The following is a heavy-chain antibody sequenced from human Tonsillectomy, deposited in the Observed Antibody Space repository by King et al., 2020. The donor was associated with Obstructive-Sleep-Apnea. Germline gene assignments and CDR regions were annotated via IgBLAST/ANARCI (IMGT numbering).Heavy chain of an antibody. CDR2: IYSGGST. J-gene: IGHJ4*02. CDR3: ARIKDGDSSGWYFDY. D-gene: IGHD6-19*01. CDR1: GFTVSSNY. V-gene: IGHV3-66*01. Sequence: QLVQSGGGLVQPGGSLRLSCAASGFTVSSNYMSWVRQAPGKGLEWVSVIYSGGSTYYADSVKGRFTLSRDNSKNTLFLLMKSLRAEDTAVYYCARIKDGDSSGWYFDYWGQGTLVTVSS.